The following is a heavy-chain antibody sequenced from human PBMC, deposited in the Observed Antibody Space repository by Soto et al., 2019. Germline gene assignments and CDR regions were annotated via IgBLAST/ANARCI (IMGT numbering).Heavy chain of an antibody. Sequence: QVQLQESGPGLVKPSETLTLTCSVSGGFISNYYWTWIRQSPGKGLEWIGYVYNSGSTKYNPPLKSRVSISIDTSKKQFSLKLSSVTAADTAVYYCARGGVVVVSYALDAWGQGTTVTVSS. CDR3: ARGGVVVVSYALDA. D-gene: IGHD2-21*01. J-gene: IGHJ6*02. V-gene: IGHV4-59*01. CDR1: GGFISNYY. CDR2: VYNSGST.